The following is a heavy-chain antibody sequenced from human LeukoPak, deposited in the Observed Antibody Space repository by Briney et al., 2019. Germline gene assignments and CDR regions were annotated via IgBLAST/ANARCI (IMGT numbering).Heavy chain of an antibody. CDR1: GFTFSSYA. D-gene: IGHD6-13*01. CDR2: ISGSGGST. CDR3: AKDISSSLPYYFDY. Sequence: GGSLRLSCAASGFTFSSYAMSWVRQAPGKGLEWVSAISGSGGSTYYADSVKGRFTIFRDNSKNTLYLQTNSLRAEDTAVYYCAKDISSSLPYYFDYWGQGTLVTVSS. V-gene: IGHV3-23*01. J-gene: IGHJ4*02.